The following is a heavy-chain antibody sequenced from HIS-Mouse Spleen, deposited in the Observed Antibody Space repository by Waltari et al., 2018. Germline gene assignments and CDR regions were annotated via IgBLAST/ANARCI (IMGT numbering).Heavy chain of an antibody. CDR2: INPNSGGT. CDR3: ARGITGTTGS. CDR1: GDTFTGHY. Sequence: QVQLVQSGAEVKKPGAAVKVSCTASGDTFTGHYMHRVRQAPGQGLEWMGWINPNSGGTNYAQKFQGRVTMTRDTSISTAYMELSRLRSDDTAVYYCARGITGTTGSWGQGTLVTVSS. D-gene: IGHD1-20*01. J-gene: IGHJ4*02. V-gene: IGHV1-2*02.